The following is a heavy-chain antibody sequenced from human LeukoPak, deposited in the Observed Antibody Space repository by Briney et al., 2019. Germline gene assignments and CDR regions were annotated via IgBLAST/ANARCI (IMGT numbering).Heavy chain of an antibody. D-gene: IGHD6-19*01. Sequence: PSETLSLTCTVSGGSISSYYWSWIRQPPGKGLEWIGYIYYSGSTDYNPSLKSRVTISVDRSKNQFSLKLSSVTAADTAVYYCARLSSGWDFDYWGQGTLVTVSS. V-gene: IGHV4-59*12. CDR3: ARLSSGWDFDY. CDR1: GGSISSYY. CDR2: IYYSGST. J-gene: IGHJ4*02.